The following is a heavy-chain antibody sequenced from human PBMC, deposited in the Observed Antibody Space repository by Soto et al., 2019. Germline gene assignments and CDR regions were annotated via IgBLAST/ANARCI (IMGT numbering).Heavy chain of an antibody. D-gene: IGHD3-22*01. CDR3: AGDPDSHYNDSHASSYP. V-gene: IGHV1-69*08. CDR1: GGTFSTYT. CDR2: IIPIIGII. J-gene: IGHJ5*02. Sequence: QVQLVQSGAEVKKPGSSVKVSCKAFGGTFSTYTITWVRQAPGQGLEWMGRIIPIIGIINYAQKFQGRVTITADKFTGTAYMELTRLRSDDTAVYYCAGDPDSHYNDSHASSYPWGQGTLVTVSS.